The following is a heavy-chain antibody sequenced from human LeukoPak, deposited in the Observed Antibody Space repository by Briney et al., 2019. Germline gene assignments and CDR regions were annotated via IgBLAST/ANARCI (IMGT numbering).Heavy chain of an antibody. J-gene: IGHJ4*02. CDR2: ISGSGGST. D-gene: IGHD3-16*02. V-gene: IGHV3-23*01. Sequence: GGSLRLSCAASGFAFSRYSMNWVRQAPGKGLEWVSAISGSGGSTYYADSVKGRFTISRDNSKNTLYLQMNSLRAEDTAVYYCANGDKAYDYVWGSYRYDYWGQGTLVTVSS. CDR3: ANGDKAYDYVWGSYRYDY. CDR1: GFAFSRYS.